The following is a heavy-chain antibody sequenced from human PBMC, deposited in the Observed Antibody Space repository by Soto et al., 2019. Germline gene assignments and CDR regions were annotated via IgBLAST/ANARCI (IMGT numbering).Heavy chain of an antibody. CDR3: ARSSDYNYYFDY. CDR1: GFTLSSHA. Sequence: EVQLVESGGGLVKPGWSLRLSCAASGFTLSSHAINWVRQAPGKGLEWVSFLSSSSSYIYYADSVKGRFTISRDNAKNSLYLQMNSLRAEDTAVYYCARSSDYNYYFDYWGQGALVTVSS. CDR2: LSSSSSYI. D-gene: IGHD3-22*01. V-gene: IGHV3-21*01. J-gene: IGHJ4*02.